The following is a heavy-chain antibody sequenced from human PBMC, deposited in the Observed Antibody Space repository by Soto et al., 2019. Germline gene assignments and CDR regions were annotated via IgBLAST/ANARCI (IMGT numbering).Heavy chain of an antibody. D-gene: IGHD2-8*01. V-gene: IGHV3-23*01. J-gene: IGHJ5*02. CDR3: ARGKKDIVLMVYAIRDNWFDP. Sequence: GGSLRLSCAASGFTFSSYAMSWVRQAPGKGLEWVSAISGSGGSTYYADSVKGRFTISRDNSKNTLYLQMNSLRAEDTAVYYCARGKKDIVLMVYAIRDNWFDPWGQGTLVTVSS. CDR1: GFTFSSYA. CDR2: ISGSGGST.